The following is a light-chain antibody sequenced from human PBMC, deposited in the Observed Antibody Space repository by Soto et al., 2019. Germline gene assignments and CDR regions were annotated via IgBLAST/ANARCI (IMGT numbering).Light chain of an antibody. CDR3: QQYNNWPLT. CDR1: QSVSSN. V-gene: IGKV3-15*01. Sequence: EIVLTQSPATLSLSPGERATLSCWASQSVSSNLAWYQQKPGQAPRLLIYGASTRATDIPARFSGSGSGTEFTLTISSLQSEDFAVYYCQQYNNWPLTFGGGTKVDIK. J-gene: IGKJ4*01. CDR2: GAS.